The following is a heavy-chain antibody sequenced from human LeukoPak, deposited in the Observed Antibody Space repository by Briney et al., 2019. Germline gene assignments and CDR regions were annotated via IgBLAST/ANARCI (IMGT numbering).Heavy chain of an antibody. D-gene: IGHD3-3*01. CDR1: GGSISSYY. V-gene: IGHV4-4*07. J-gene: IGHJ4*02. CDR3: ARNGVVSNFDY. CDR2: FYTSGSI. Sequence: SETLSLTCTVSGGSISSYYWSWIRQPAGKGLEWIGRFYTSGSINYNPSLESRVTISVDTSKNQFSLKLSSVTAADTAVYYCARNGVVSNFDYWGQGTLVTVSS.